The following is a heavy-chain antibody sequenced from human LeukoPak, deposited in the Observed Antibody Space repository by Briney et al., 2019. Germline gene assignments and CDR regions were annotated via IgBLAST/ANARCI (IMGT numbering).Heavy chain of an antibody. CDR2: ISSSSSYI. J-gene: IGHJ6*03. Sequence: GGSLRLSCAASGFTFSSYAMSWVRQAPGKGLEWVSSISSSSSYIYYADSVKGRSTISRDNAKNSLYLQMNSLRAEDTAVYYCARVGYCSSTSCYSPMDVWGKGTTVTVSS. D-gene: IGHD2-2*02. CDR3: ARVGYCSSTSCYSPMDV. V-gene: IGHV3-21*01. CDR1: GFTFSSYA.